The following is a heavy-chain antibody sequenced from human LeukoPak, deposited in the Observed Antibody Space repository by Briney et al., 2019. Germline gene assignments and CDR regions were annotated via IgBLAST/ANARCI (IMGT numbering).Heavy chain of an antibody. CDR1: GFTFSSYT. CDR2: VSHNGPDK. V-gene: IGHV3-30-3*01. CDR3: ARDDY. Sequence: GRSLRLSCAASGFTFSSYTMHWVRQAPGKGLEWVAVVSHNGPDKYYADSVKGRFTISRDNSKNTPYLQMSSLRADDTAVYYCARDDYWGQGTLVTVSS. J-gene: IGHJ4*02.